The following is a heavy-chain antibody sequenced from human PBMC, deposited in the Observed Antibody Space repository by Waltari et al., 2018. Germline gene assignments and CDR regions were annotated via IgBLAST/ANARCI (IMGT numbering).Heavy chain of an antibody. CDR1: GGSFSGYY. J-gene: IGHJ4*02. V-gene: IGHV4-34*01. Sequence: QVQLQQWGAGLLKPSETLSLTCAVYGGSFSGYYWSWIRQPPGKGLEWIGEINHSESTNYNPSLKSRVTISVDTSKNQFSLKLSSVTTADTAVYYCARGLVGWNRPAGWGYWGQGTLVTVSS. CDR2: INHSEST. CDR3: ARGLVGWNRPAGWGY. D-gene: IGHD1-1*01.